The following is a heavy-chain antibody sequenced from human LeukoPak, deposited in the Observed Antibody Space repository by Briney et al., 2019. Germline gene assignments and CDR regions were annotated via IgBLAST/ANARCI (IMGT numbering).Heavy chain of an antibody. CDR2: INPNSGGT. Sequence: ASVKVSCKASGYTFTGYYMHWVRQAPGQGLEWMGWINPNSGGTNYAQKFQGRVTMTRDTSISTAYMELSRLRSDDTAVYYCARDRSPTDGDYLHGDWFDRWGQGTPVTVPS. D-gene: IGHD4-17*01. CDR1: GYTFTGYY. V-gene: IGHV1-2*02. J-gene: IGHJ5*02. CDR3: ARDRSPTDGDYLHGDWFDR.